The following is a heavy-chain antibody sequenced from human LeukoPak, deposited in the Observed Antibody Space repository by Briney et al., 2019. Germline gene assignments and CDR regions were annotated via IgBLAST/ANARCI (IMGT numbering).Heavy chain of an antibody. CDR2: TRYDGSDK. J-gene: IGHJ5*01. D-gene: IGHD2-15*01. Sequence: GGSLRLSCAASGFTFSNSGMHWVRQAPGKGLEWVAFTRYDGSDKYYGDSVKGRFTISRDNSKNTLYLQMNSLSFEDTAVYYCAKDRAAYCSGGTCYLDWFDSWGQGTLVTVSS. CDR3: AKDRAAYCSGGTCYLDWFDS. V-gene: IGHV3-30*02. CDR1: GFTFSNSG.